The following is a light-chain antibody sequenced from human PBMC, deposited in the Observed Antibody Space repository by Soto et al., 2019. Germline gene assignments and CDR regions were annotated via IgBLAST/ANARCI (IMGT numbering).Light chain of an antibody. CDR1: QSVSSN. CDR3: QQYNNWPG. Sequence: EIVMTQSPATLSVSPGERATLSCRASQSVSSNLAWYQQKPGQAPRLPIYGASTRATGIPARFSGSGSGTEFTLTISSLQSEDFAVYYCQQYNNWPGFGQGTKVEIK. J-gene: IGKJ1*01. CDR2: GAS. V-gene: IGKV3-15*01.